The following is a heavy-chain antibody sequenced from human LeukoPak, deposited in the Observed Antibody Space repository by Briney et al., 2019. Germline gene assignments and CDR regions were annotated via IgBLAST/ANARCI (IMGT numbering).Heavy chain of an antibody. Sequence: PGGSLRLSCAASGFTFNNYGMHWVRQAPGKGLEWVTLISYDGSNKYYADSVKGRFTISRDKPKNTLYLQMNSLRAEDTAVYYCAKLIDSGSYEYYFDYWGQGTLVTVSS. CDR3: AKLIDSGSYEYYFDY. CDR2: ISYDGSNK. V-gene: IGHV3-30*18. CDR1: GFTFNNYG. J-gene: IGHJ4*02. D-gene: IGHD1-26*01.